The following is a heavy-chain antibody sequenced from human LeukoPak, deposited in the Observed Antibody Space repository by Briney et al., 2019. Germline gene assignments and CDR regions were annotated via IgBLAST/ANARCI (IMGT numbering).Heavy chain of an antibody. Sequence: PGGSLRLSCAVSGFTFSDHYMGWVRQAPGKGPEWVGRSRNKANRYTTEYATSVKGRFTISRDVSENSLYLQMNSLETEDTAVYYCTKDEAQVFWGQGTLVTVSS. CDR3: TKDEAQVF. CDR1: GFTFSDHY. J-gene: IGHJ4*02. CDR2: SRNKANRYTT. V-gene: IGHV3-72*01.